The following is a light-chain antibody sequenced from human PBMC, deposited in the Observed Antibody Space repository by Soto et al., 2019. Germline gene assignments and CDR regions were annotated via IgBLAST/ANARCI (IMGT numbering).Light chain of an antibody. V-gene: IGKV4-1*01. CDR3: QQHYNTPYT. CDR1: QSVLYSSNNKNY. J-gene: IGKJ4*01. Sequence: DIVMTQSPDSLAVSLGERATINCKSSQSVLYSSNNKNYLVWYQQKPGQPPKLLIYWASTRESGVPDRFTGSGSGTDFTLTISSLQAEDVAVYYCQQHYNTPYTFGGGTKVDIK. CDR2: WAS.